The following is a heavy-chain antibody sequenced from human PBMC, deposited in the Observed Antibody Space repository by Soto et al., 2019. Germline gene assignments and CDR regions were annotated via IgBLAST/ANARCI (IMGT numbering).Heavy chain of an antibody. D-gene: IGHD6-13*01. J-gene: IGHJ6*02. CDR1: GYTFTSXD. CDR3: ARGAIRDSSSWSYYYYGMYV. V-gene: IGHV1-8*01. CDR2: XNPNSGNT. Sequence: QVQLVQXGAEVKKPGASVKVSCKASGYTFTSXDINWVRQAXGQGLXXXGXXNPNSGNTGYAQKFQGRVTMTRNTSISTAYMELSSLRSEDTAVYYCARGAIRDSSSWSYYYYGMYVWGQGTTVTVSS.